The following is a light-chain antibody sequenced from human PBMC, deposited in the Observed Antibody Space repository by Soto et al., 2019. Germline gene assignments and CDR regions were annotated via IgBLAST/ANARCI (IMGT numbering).Light chain of an antibody. V-gene: IGLV2-23*02. CDR3: CSYAGTSTHTV. Sequence: QSALTQPASVSGSPGQSITISCTGTSSDVGSYKLVSWYQQHPGKAPKLMISEVSKRPSGIADRFSGSKSGSTASLTISGLPAEDEDDYYCCSYAGTSTHTVFGGGTQLTVL. CDR1: SSDVGSYKL. J-gene: IGLJ7*01. CDR2: EVS.